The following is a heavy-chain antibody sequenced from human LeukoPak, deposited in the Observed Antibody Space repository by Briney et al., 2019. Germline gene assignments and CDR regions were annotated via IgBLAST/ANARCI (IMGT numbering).Heavy chain of an antibody. J-gene: IGHJ4*02. D-gene: IGHD6-13*01. CDR1: GFTFDDYA. Sequence: GRSLRLSCAASGFTFDDYAMHWVRQAPGKGLEWVSGISWNSGSIGYADSVKGRFTISRGNAKNSLYLQMNSLRAEDTALYYCAKVYSSSWSGPADYWGQGTLVTVSS. V-gene: IGHV3-9*01. CDR3: AKVYSSSWSGPADY. CDR2: ISWNSGSI.